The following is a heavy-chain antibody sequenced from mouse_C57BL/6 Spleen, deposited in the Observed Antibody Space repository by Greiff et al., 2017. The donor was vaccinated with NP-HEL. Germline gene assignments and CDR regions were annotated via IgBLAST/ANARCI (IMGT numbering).Heavy chain of an antibody. D-gene: IGHD3-1*01. J-gene: IGHJ2*01. Sequence: VQLQQSGAELVKPGASVKLSCKASGYTFTSYWMHWVKQRPGQGLEWIGMIHPNSGSTNYNEKFKSKATLTVDKSSSTAYMQLSSLTSEDSAVYYCARSGWEYYFDDWGQGTTLTVSS. V-gene: IGHV1-64*01. CDR3: ARSGWEYYFDD. CDR1: GYTFTSYW. CDR2: IHPNSGST.